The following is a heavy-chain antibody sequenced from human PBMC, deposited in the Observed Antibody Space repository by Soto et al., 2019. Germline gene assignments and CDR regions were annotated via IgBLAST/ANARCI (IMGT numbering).Heavy chain of an antibody. CDR1: GGSISSSSYY. CDR2: IYYSGST. J-gene: IGHJ5*02. V-gene: IGHV4-39*01. D-gene: IGHD6-13*01. CDR3: ARLGALISSWGSNWFDP. Sequence: SETLSLTCTVSGGSISSSSYYWGWIRQPPGKGLEWIGSIYYSGSTYYNPSLKSRVTISVDTSKNQFSLKLSSVTAADTAVYYCARLGALISSWGSNWFDPWGQGTLVTVSS.